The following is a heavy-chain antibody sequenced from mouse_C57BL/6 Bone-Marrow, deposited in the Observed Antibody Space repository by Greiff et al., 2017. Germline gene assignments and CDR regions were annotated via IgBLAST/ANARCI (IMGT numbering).Heavy chain of an antibody. J-gene: IGHJ2*01. CDR2: IRNKANGYTT. CDR3: ARSSSGYTLDY. Sequence: EVKLVESGGGLVQPGGSLSLSCAASGFTFTDYYMSWVRQPPGKALEWLGFIRNKANGYTTEYSASVKGRFTISRDNSQSILYLQMNALRAEDSATYYCARSSSGYTLDYWGQGTTLTVSS. D-gene: IGHD3-2*02. V-gene: IGHV7-3*01. CDR1: GFTFTDYY.